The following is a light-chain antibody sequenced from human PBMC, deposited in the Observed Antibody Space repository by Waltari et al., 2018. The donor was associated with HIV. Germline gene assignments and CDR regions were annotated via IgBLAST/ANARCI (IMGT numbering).Light chain of an antibody. V-gene: IGLV2-11*01. CDR2: DVS. Sequence: QSALTQPRSVSGSPGQSVTISCTGSSSNDGGHNIDSWSQQHPGNAPKVIIHDVSQRPSGVPDRLSGCKSGNTASLTISGLQAEDDADYYCCSYAGSYTMVFGGGTKLTVL. CDR3: CSYAGSYTMV. CDR1: SSNDGGHNI. J-gene: IGLJ2*01.